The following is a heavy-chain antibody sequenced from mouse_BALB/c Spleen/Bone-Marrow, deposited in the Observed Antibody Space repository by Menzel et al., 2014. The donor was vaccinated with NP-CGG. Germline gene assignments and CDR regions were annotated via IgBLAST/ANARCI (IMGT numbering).Heavy chain of an antibody. J-gene: IGHJ4*01. Sequence: VQLQQSGAELMKPGASVKISCKATGYTFSNYWIEWIKQRPGHGLEWIGEILPGSGSTNYSEKFKGKATFTADTSSNTAYMQLSSLTSEDSAVYYCAKWLLGAMDYWGQGTSVTVSS. CDR3: AKWLLGAMDY. CDR1: GYTFSNYW. V-gene: IGHV1-9*01. D-gene: IGHD2-3*01. CDR2: ILPGSGST.